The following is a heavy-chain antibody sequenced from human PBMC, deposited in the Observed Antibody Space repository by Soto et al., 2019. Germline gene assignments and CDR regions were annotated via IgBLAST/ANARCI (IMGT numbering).Heavy chain of an antibody. CDR1: GFSLSTSGVG. J-gene: IGHJ4*02. V-gene: IGHV2-5*02. CDR3: AHRLAYGSGSDYFDY. Sequence: QITLKESGPPLVKPTQTLTLTCKFSGFSLSTSGVGVGWIRQPPGKALEFLGLIYWDDDKRYSPSLKSRLTITRDSSNSQVVLTMTNMDPVDTATYYCAHRLAYGSGSDYFDYWGQGTLVTVSS. D-gene: IGHD3-10*01. CDR2: IYWDDDK.